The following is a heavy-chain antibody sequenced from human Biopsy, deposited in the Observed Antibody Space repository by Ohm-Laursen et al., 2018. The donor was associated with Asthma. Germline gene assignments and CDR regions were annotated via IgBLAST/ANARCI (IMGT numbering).Heavy chain of an antibody. J-gene: IGHJ4*02. V-gene: IGHV4-59*01. CDR3: AGFCSGGNCPDH. CDR2: IHYSGST. Sequence: TLSLTCPVSGVSIRSYYWTLIRQPPGKGLEWIGNIHYSGSTYSNPSLKSRVTISVDTSKKQISLRLSSVIAADTAVYYCAGFCSGGNCPDHWGQGTLVTVSS. D-gene: IGHD2-15*01. CDR1: GVSIRSYY.